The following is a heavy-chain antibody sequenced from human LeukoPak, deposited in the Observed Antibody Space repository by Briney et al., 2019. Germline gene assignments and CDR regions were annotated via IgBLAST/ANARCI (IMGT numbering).Heavy chain of an antibody. Sequence: TSETLSLTCTVSGGSISSYYWSWIRQPPGKGLEWIGYIYYSGSTNYNPSLKSRVTISVDTSKNQFSLKLSSVTAADTAVYYCASYSVLGYYYYVDVWGKGTTVTVSS. CDR3: ASYSVLGYYYYVDV. D-gene: IGHD2-15*01. J-gene: IGHJ6*03. CDR2: IYYSGST. V-gene: IGHV4-59*01. CDR1: GGSISSYY.